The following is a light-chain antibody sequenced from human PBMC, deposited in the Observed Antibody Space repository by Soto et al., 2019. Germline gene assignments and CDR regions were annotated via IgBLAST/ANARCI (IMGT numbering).Light chain of an antibody. CDR3: HQYDSWT. CDR1: QSVSSSY. V-gene: IGKV3-20*01. J-gene: IGKJ1*01. CDR2: GAS. Sequence: EIVLTQSPGTLPLSPGERATLSCRASQSVSSSYLAWYQQKPGQAPRLLIYGASSRATGIPDRFSGSGSGTDFTLTISRLEPEDFAVYYCHQYDSWTFGQGTKVDIK.